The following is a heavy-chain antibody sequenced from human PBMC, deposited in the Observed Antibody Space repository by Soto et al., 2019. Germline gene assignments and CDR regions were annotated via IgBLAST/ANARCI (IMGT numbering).Heavy chain of an antibody. CDR3: ARESDWPRGYFEP. J-gene: IGHJ4*02. CDR2: ISYSGST. D-gene: IGHD2-21*01. V-gene: IGHV4-31*03. Sequence: QVQLQESGPGLVKPSQTLSLTCTVSGGSISSGYYFCTWIRQLPGKGLEWIGYISYSGSTQYNPSRQSRVTMSVDTSENQFSLKLSSVTAADTAVYYCARESDWPRGYFEPWGQGALVTVAS. CDR1: GGSISSGYYF.